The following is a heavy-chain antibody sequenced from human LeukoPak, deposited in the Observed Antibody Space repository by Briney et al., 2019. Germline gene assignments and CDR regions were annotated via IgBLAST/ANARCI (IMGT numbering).Heavy chain of an antibody. CDR3: AKDLRYCSGTSCYEASGMDV. Sequence: PGGSLRLSCAASGFTFSSYGMHWVRQAPGKGLEWVAAISYDGSDKYYADSVKGRFTISKDNSKNTLSLQMSSLRAEDTAVFFCAKDLRYCSGTSCYEASGMDVWGQGTTVTVSS. CDR2: ISYDGSDK. D-gene: IGHD2-2*01. CDR1: GFTFSSYG. V-gene: IGHV3-30*18. J-gene: IGHJ6*02.